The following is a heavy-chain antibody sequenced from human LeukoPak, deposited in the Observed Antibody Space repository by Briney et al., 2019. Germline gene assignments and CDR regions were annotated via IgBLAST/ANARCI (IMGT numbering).Heavy chain of an antibody. CDR2: ISHSAES. V-gene: IGHV4-59*08. CDR1: GGSVSTNY. J-gene: IGHJ6*04. D-gene: IGHD1-26*01. Sequence: PSETLSLTCTVSGGSVSTNYWSWIRQPSGKGLEWIAYISHSAESNSNPSLKSRVTISVDTSKNQFSLKLSSVTAADTALYYCSRHADGGTYPLDVWGKGTTVTVSS. CDR3: SRHADGGTYPLDV.